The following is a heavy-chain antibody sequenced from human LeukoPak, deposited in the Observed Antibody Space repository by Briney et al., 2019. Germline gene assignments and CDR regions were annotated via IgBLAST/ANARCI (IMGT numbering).Heavy chain of an antibody. Sequence: PGGSLRLSCAASGFTFSSYSMNWVRQAPGKGLEWVSSISSSSSYIYYADSVKGRFTISRDNAKNSLYLQMNSLRAEDTAVYYCARDGPLPASTYYYGMDVWGQGTTVTVSS. V-gene: IGHV3-21*04. CDR3: ARDGPLPASTYYYGMDV. CDR1: GFTFSSYS. J-gene: IGHJ6*02. CDR2: ISSSSSYI.